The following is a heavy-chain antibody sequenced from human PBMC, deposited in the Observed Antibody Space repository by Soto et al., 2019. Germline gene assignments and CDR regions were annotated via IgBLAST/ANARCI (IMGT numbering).Heavy chain of an antibody. D-gene: IGHD3-22*01. V-gene: IGHV1-18*01. CDR3: ARDRPYYYDSSGYFYWFDP. CDR2: ISAYNGNT. J-gene: IGHJ5*02. CDR1: GYTFTSYG. Sequence: GASVKVSCKASGYTFTSYGISWVRQAPGQGLEWMGWISAYNGNTNYAQKLQGRVTMTTDTSTSTAYMELRSLRSDDTAVYYCARDRPYYYDSSGYFYWFDPWGQGTLVTVSS.